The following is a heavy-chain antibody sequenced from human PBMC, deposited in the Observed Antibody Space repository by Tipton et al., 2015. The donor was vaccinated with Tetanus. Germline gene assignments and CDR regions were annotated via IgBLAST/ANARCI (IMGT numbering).Heavy chain of an antibody. J-gene: IGHJ3*01. Sequence: SLRLSCAASGSTFREYWMSWVRQAPGKGLEWVANIQNDGGETYHLESVRGRFTISRDNGKNSVYLQMNSLRAEDTAVYYCARLGRNSLGAFDVWGQGPLVSVSS. CDR3: ARLGRNSLGAFDV. V-gene: IGHV3-7*01. CDR1: GSTFREYW. D-gene: IGHD7-27*01. CDR2: IQNDGGET.